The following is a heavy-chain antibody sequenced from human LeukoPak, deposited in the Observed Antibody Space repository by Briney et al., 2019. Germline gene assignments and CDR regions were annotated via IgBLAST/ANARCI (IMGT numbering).Heavy chain of an antibody. CDR1: GYTFTGYY. D-gene: IGHD2-15*01. CDR2: INPNGGGT. Sequence: ASVKVSCKASGYTFTGYYMHWVRQAPGQGLEWMGWINPNGGGTNYAQKFQGRVTMTRDTSISTAYMELSSLISDDTAVYYCARGAVVDDAFYIWGQGTMVTVSS. CDR3: ARGAVVDDAFYI. V-gene: IGHV1-2*02. J-gene: IGHJ3*02.